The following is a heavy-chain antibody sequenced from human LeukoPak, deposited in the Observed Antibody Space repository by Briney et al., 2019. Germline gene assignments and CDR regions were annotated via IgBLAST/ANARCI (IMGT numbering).Heavy chain of an antibody. D-gene: IGHD2-15*01. V-gene: IGHV3-30*18. J-gene: IGHJ6*02. Sequence: PGRSLRLSCAASGFTFSSYGMHWVRQAPGKGLEWVAVISYDGSNKYYADSVKARFTISRDNSKTTLYLQMNSLRAEDTAVYCAKDRFKDTGFYYGMDVWGQGTTVTVSS. CDR2: ISYDGSNK. CDR1: GFTFSSYG. CDR3: AKDRFKDTGFYYGMDV.